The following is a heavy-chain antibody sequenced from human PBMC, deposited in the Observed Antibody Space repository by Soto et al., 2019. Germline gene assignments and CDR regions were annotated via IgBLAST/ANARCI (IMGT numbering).Heavy chain of an antibody. V-gene: IGHV3-23*01. D-gene: IGHD2-2*02. CDR2: ISVDGGNT. Sequence: GGSLRLSCAASGFTFSSYAMSWVRQAPGKGLEWVAAISVDGGNTYYADSVKGRFTISRDNSKNTLYLQMNSLRAEDTAVYYCARDRGKPAAISLYYYWGQGTLVTVSS. CDR1: GFTFSSYA. CDR3: ARDRGKPAAISLYYY. J-gene: IGHJ4*02.